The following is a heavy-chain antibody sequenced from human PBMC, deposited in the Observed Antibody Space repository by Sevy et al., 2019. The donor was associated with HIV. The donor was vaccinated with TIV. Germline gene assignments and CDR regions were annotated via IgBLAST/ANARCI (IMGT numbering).Heavy chain of an antibody. Sequence: SETLSLTCTVSGGSISSGYYYWSWIRQHPGKGLEWIGYIYYSGSTYYNPSLKSRVTISVDTSKNQFSLKLSSVTPADTAVYYCARDIGFSVKYYGFWGQGTLVTVSS. CDR2: IYYSGST. CDR3: ARDIGFSVKYYGF. CDR1: GGSISSGYYY. V-gene: IGHV4-31*03. D-gene: IGHD1-26*01. J-gene: IGHJ4*02.